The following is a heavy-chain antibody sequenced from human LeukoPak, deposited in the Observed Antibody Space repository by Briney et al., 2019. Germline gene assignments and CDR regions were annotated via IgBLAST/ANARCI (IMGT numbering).Heavy chain of an antibody. J-gene: IGHJ4*02. D-gene: IGHD2-21*01. CDR1: GFSFSSYW. CDR2: IKHDGSEK. Sequence: GGSLRLSCAASGFSFSSYWMSWVRQAPGKGLEWVAIIKHDGSEKYYVDSVKGRFTISRDNAKNSLSVQMNSLRAEDTAVYYCAREVIGGNSAWGQGTLVTVSS. CDR3: AREVIGGNSA. V-gene: IGHV3-7*01.